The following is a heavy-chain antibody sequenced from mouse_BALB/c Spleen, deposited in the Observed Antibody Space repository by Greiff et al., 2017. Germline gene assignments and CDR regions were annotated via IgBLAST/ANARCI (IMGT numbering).Heavy chain of an antibody. CDR1: GFTFSSFG. CDR2: ISSGSSTI. J-gene: IGHJ4*01. Sequence: EVKLVESGGGLVQPGGSRKLSCAASGFTFSSFGMHWVRQAPEKGLEWVAYISSGSSTIYYADTVKGRFTISRDNPKNTLFLQMTSLRSEDTAMYYCARSGGLLSGYYAMDYWGQGTSVTVSS. D-gene: IGHD2-10*01. CDR3: ARSGGLLSGYYAMDY. V-gene: IGHV5-17*02.